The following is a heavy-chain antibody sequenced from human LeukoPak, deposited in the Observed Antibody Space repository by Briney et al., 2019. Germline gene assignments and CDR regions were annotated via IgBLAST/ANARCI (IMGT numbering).Heavy chain of an antibody. CDR3: AKHEGSYYDKSGYTFDF. Sequence: ASQTLSLTCAVYGGSFSGYYWSWIRQPPGKGLEWIGEINHSGSTNYNPSLKSRVTISVDTSKNQFSLKLSSVTAADTAVYYCAKHEGSYYDKSGYTFDFWGLGTLVTVSS. J-gene: IGHJ4*02. CDR2: INHSGST. D-gene: IGHD3-22*01. CDR1: GGSFSGYY. V-gene: IGHV4-34*01.